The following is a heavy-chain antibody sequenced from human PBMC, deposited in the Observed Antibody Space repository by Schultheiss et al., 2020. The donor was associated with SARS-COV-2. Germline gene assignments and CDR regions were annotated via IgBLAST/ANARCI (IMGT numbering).Heavy chain of an antibody. J-gene: IGHJ3*02. Sequence: GGSLRLSCAASGFTFSNAWMNWVRQAPGKGLEWVAVISYDGSNKYYADSVKGRFTISRDNSKNTLYLQMNSLRAEDTAVYYCAKEITQVRAFDIWGQGTMVTVSS. CDR1: GFTFSNAW. D-gene: IGHD1-14*01. CDR3: AKEITQVRAFDI. CDR2: ISYDGSNK. V-gene: IGHV3-30*18.